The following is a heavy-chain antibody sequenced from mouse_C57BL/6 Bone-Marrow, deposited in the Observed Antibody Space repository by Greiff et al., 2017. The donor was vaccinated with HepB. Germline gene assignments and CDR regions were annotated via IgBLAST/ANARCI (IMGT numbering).Heavy chain of an antibody. Sequence: QVQLQQSGTELVKPGASVKLSCKASGYTFTSYWMHWVKQRPGQGLEWIGNINPSNGGTKYNEKFKSKATLTVDKSSSTAYMQLSSLTSEDSAVYYCARGDDYVSTPYWYFDVWGTGTTVTVSS. CDR2: INPSNGGT. D-gene: IGHD1-1*01. V-gene: IGHV1-53*01. CDR1: GYTFTSYW. CDR3: ARGDDYVSTPYWYFDV. J-gene: IGHJ1*03.